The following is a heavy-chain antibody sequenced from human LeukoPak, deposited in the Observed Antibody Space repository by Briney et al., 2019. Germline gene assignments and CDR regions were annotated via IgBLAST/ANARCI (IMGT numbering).Heavy chain of an antibody. CDR3: TRESGAFSPFGF. Sequence: SGTLSLTCAVSGGSITTTNWWSWVRQPPGKGLEWIGEVHLSGATNYNPSLESRVSMSIDKSKNHLSLEVTSVTAADTAIYYCTRESGAFSPFGFWGQGTLLTVSS. J-gene: IGHJ4*02. D-gene: IGHD1-26*01. CDR2: VHLSGAT. V-gene: IGHV4-4*02. CDR1: GGSITTTNW.